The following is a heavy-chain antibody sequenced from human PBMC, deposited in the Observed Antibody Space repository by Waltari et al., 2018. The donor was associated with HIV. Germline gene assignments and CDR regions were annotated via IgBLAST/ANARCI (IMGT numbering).Heavy chain of an antibody. J-gene: IGHJ4*02. Sequence: QVQLVQSGAEVKKPGASVKVSCKASGFTFSDYYMHWVRQAPGKGLEWMGWSNPNSGGTRYSEKFQGSVTMTRDTSISTAYMELFRLRFDDTAIYYCTRVFRGTINYFDSRLGHWGQGTLVTVSS. D-gene: IGHD3-22*01. CDR2: SNPNSGGT. CDR1: GFTFSDYY. V-gene: IGHV1-2*02. CDR3: TRVFRGTINYFDSRLGH.